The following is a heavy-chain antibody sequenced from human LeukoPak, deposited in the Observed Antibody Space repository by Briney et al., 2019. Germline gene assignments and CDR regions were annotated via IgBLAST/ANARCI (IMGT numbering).Heavy chain of an antibody. CDR1: GGSISSGAYY. Sequence: SETLSLTCSVSGGSISSGAYYWSWIRQHPKKGLEWIGYIYYNGSTYYNPSLKSRVTISVDTPKDQFSLKLSSVTAADTAVYYCARSTWLLDKWGQGTLVTVSS. D-gene: IGHD3-22*01. J-gene: IGHJ4*02. V-gene: IGHV4-31*03. CDR3: ARSTWLLDK. CDR2: IYYNGST.